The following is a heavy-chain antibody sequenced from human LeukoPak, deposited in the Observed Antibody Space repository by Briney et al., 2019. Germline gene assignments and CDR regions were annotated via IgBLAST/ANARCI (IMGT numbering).Heavy chain of an antibody. J-gene: IGHJ4*02. CDR1: GYTFTGYY. Sequence: ASVKVSCKASGYTFTGYYMHWVRQAPGQGLEWMGWINPNSGGTNYAQKFQGRVTMTRDTSISTAYMELSRLRSDDTAVYYCARVGSSSWTIPFDYWDQGTLVTVSS. CDR2: INPNSGGT. V-gene: IGHV1-2*02. CDR3: ARVGSSSWTIPFDY. D-gene: IGHD6-13*01.